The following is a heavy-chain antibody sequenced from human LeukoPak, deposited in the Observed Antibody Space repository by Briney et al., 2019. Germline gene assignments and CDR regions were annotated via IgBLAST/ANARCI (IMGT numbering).Heavy chain of an antibody. V-gene: IGHV4-39*01. CDR2: IYYSGST. D-gene: IGHD3-10*01. Sequence: SETLSLTCTVSGGSISSSSFYWGWIRQPPGKGLEWIGNIYYSGSTYYNPSLKSRVTISVDTSKNQISLKLSSVTAADTAVYYCARQRGGSLPFDYWGQGTLVTVSS. CDR3: ARQRGGSLPFDY. CDR1: GGSISSSSFY. J-gene: IGHJ4*02.